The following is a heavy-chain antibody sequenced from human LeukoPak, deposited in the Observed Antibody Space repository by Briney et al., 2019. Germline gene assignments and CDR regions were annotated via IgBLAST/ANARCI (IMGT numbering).Heavy chain of an antibody. D-gene: IGHD1-26*01. Sequence: GASVKVSCKVSGLSLSATSIHWVRQAPGQWLEWMGGFDPEDGESIFAQRFQGRFSMTEDTSTDTAYMELRSLRPEDTAVYYCATADKWEPLDYWGQGTLVTVSS. CDR3: ATADKWEPLDY. CDR1: GLSLSATS. J-gene: IGHJ4*02. V-gene: IGHV1-24*01. CDR2: FDPEDGES.